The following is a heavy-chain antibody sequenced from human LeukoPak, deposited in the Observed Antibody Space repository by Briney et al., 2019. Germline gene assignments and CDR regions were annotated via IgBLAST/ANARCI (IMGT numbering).Heavy chain of an antibody. V-gene: IGHV4-59*11. CDR3: ASRIVGATPYFDY. CDR2: IYYSGST. CDR1: SYTISSHY. Sequence: PSETLSLTCTVSSYTISSHYWSWVRQPPGKGLEWIGYIYYSGSTNYNPSLMSRVTISVGTSKSQFSLRLSSGTAADTAVYYCASRIVGATPYFDYWGQGTLVTVSS. J-gene: IGHJ4*02. D-gene: IGHD1-26*01.